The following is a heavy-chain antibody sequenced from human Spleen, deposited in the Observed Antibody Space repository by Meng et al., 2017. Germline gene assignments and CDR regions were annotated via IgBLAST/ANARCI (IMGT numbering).Heavy chain of an antibody. CDR3: TTGVDYDILTGYFPDAFDI. V-gene: IGHV3-15*01. CDR2: IKSKTDGGTT. CDR1: GLSFTDAW. J-gene: IGHJ3*02. D-gene: IGHD3-9*01. Sequence: GESLKISCVASGLSFTDAWMSWVRQAPGKGLEWVGRIKSKTDGGTTDYAAPVKGRFTISRDDSKNALYLQMNSLKTEDTAVYYCTTGVDYDILTGYFPDAFDIWGQGTMVTVSS.